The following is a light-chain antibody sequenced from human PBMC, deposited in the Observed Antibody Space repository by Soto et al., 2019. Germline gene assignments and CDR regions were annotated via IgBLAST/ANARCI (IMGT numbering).Light chain of an antibody. CDR3: QQYKNWPSIT. Sequence: EIVMTQSPATLSVSPGERATLSCRASQSISSNLAWYQQKPGQAPRLLIYGSSTRVTGIPARFGGSGSGTEFTLTISRLQSEDFAVYYCQQYKNWPSITFGQGTRLEIK. CDR1: QSISSN. J-gene: IGKJ5*01. CDR2: GSS. V-gene: IGKV3-15*01.